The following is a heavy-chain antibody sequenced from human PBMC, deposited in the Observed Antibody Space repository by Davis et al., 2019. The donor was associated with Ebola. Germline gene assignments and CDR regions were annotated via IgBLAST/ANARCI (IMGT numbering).Heavy chain of an antibody. D-gene: IGHD1-14*01. CDR3: ARRRNYYFDY. J-gene: IGHJ4*02. CDR1: GFSFYSYA. Sequence: PGGSLRLSCAASGFSFYSYAMHWVRQAPGKGLEWVAVISSDGSNKYYADSVKGRFTISRDNSKNTIYLQMNSLRVEDTAVYYCARRRNYYFDYWGQGTLVTVSS. CDR2: ISSDGSNK. V-gene: IGHV3-30-3*01.